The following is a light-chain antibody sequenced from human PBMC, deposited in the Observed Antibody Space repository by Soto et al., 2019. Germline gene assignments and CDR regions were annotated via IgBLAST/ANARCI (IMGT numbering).Light chain of an antibody. CDR2: RNS. CDR3: SAWDDNLRGVL. CDR1: NSNIVSNY. Sequence: QAVVTQPPSVSGTPGQTVSISCSGINSNIVSNYVYWYRQLPGAGPKLLIFRNSQRPSDTPARFSASTSGNSASLAISGLRSEDEGDYYCSAWDDNLRGVLFGGGTKLNVL. J-gene: IGLJ2*01. V-gene: IGLV1-47*02.